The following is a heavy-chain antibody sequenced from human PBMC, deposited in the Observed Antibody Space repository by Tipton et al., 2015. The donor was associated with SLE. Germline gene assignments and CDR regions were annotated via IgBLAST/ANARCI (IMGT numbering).Heavy chain of an antibody. V-gene: IGHV3-21*01. CDR1: GFTFSSYS. J-gene: IGHJ6*03. CDR2: ISSSSSYI. CDR3: ARGRIAAPPYMDV. D-gene: IGHD6-13*01. Sequence: SLRLSCAASGFTFSSYSMNWVRPAPGKGLEWVSSISSSSSYIYYADSVKGRFTISRDNAKNSLYLQMNSLRAEDTAVYYCARGRIAAPPYMDVWGKGTTVTVSS.